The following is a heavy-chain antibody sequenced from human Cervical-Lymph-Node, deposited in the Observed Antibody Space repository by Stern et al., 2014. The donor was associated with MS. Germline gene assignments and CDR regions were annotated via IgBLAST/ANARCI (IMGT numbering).Heavy chain of an antibody. CDR2: IYHSGTT. CDR3: ARAPYFYGSGSFG. J-gene: IGHJ4*02. Sequence: QLQLQESGPGLVKPSGTLSLTCAVSGGSIARTNWWTWVRQPPGKGLEWIGEIYHSGTTNYNPSLKSRVTISIDKSKNHFSLNLNSVTAADTAVYYCARAPYFYGSGSFGWGQGILVTVSS. D-gene: IGHD3-10*01. CDR1: GGSIARTNW. V-gene: IGHV4-4*02.